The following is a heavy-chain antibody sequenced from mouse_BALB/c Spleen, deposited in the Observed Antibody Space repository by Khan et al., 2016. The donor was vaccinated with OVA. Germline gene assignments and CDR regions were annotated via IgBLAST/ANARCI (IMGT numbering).Heavy chain of an antibody. CDR1: GFTFSTYA. D-gene: IGHD2-1*01. Sequence: EVELVESGGGLVKPGGSLKLSCAASGFTFSTYAMSWVRQTPEKRLEWVATISSDGDYTYYPDNVTGRFTISRDNAKNTLYLQMSSLRSEDTAMYYCARSHYGNLAYWGQGTLVTVSA. J-gene: IGHJ3*01. CDR3: ARSHYGNLAY. V-gene: IGHV5-9-3*01. CDR2: ISSDGDYT.